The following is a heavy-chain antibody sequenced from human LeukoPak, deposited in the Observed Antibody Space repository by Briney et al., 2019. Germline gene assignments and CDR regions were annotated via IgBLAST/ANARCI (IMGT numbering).Heavy chain of an antibody. CDR3: AKSGAALAGPFDY. D-gene: IGHD6-19*01. V-gene: IGHV3-23*01. CDR1: GFTFSSYA. CDR2: NSGRGGST. Sequence: GGSLRLSCAASGFTFSSYAMSWVRQAPGKGLEWVSANSGRGGSTYYADSVKGRFTISRDNSKNTLYVQMNSLRAEDTAVYYCAKSGAALAGPFDYWGQGTLVTVSS. J-gene: IGHJ4*02.